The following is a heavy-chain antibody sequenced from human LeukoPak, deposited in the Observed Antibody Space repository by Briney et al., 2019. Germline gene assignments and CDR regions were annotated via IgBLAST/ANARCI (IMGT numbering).Heavy chain of an antibody. D-gene: IGHD1-26*01. CDR2: IYYSGST. Sequence: PSETLSLTCTVSGGSISSSSYYWGWIRQPPGKGLEWIGSIYYSGSTYYNPSLKSRVTISVDTSKNQFSLKLSSVTAADTAVYYCASKTGSFWGQGTLVTVSS. CDR3: ASKTGSF. V-gene: IGHV4-39*01. CDR1: GGSISSSSYY. J-gene: IGHJ4*02.